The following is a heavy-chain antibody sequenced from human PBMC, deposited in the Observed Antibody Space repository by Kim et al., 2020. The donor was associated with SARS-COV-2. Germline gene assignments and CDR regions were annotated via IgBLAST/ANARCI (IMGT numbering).Heavy chain of an antibody. Sequence: ASVKVSCKASGYTFTSYDINWVRQATGQGLEWMGWMNPNSGNTGYAQKFQGRVTMTRNTSISTAYMELSSLRSEDTAVYYCAAPYYYDSSGYYNDAFDIWGEGTMVTVSS. V-gene: IGHV1-8*01. D-gene: IGHD3-22*01. CDR2: MNPNSGNT. CDR3: AAPYYYDSSGYYNDAFDI. CDR1: GYTFTSYD. J-gene: IGHJ3*02.